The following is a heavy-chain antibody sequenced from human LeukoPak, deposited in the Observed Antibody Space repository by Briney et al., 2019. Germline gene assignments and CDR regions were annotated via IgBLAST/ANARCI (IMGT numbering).Heavy chain of an antibody. J-gene: IGHJ6*02. D-gene: IGHD3-10*01. CDR1: GFNLNSYS. V-gene: IGHV3-48*02. CDR3: ARGGSGSNGMDV. CDR2: ISSRSSTI. Sequence: QPGGSLRLSCAASGFNLNSYSMNWVRQAPGAGLEWVSYISSRSSTIYYADSVKGRFTISRDNAKHSLYLQMNSLRDEDTAVYYCARGGSGSNGMDVWGQGTTVTVSS.